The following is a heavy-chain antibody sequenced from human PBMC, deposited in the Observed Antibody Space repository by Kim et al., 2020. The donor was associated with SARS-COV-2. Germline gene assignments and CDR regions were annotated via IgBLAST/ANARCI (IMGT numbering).Heavy chain of an antibody. CDR1: GYTFSNYG. Sequence: ASVKVSCKASGYTFSNYGISWVRLAPRQGLEWMGWISGSNGATKYAQKFQGRVTMTTDTSADTAYMELRSLRSDDTALYYCARAHYSTNSPFFYWGQGTLVTVSS. V-gene: IGHV1-18*01. J-gene: IGHJ4*02. D-gene: IGHD2-8*01. CDR3: ARAHYSTNSPFFY. CDR2: ISGSNGAT.